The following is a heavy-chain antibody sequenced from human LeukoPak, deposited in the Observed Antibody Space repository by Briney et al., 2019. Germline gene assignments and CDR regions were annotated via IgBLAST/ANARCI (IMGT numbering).Heavy chain of an antibody. CDR1: GFTFSSYD. CDR2: ISSTSGNK. CDR3: AKGDVSVTREFDY. Sequence: PGGSLRLSCAASGFTFSSYDMSWVRQAPGKGLEWVSSISSTSGNKYYADSVKGRFTISRDNAKNSLYLQMNSLRAEDTAVYYCAKGDVSVTREFDYWGQGTLVTVSP. V-gene: IGHV3-21*01. D-gene: IGHD7-27*01. J-gene: IGHJ4*02.